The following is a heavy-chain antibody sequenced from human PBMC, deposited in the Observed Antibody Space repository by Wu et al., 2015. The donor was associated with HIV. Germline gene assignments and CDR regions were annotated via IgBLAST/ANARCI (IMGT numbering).Heavy chain of an antibody. CDR3: ARGGSVFAGIVEIITVRFAY. D-gene: IGHD1-26*01. V-gene: IGHV1-2*02. CDR2: INPNSDST. J-gene: IGHJ4*02. Sequence: ASVKVSCKASGYTFTGYYMHWVRQAPGQGLEWVGWINPNSDSTNYAQKFQGRVTMTSDTSISTAYMDLRRLTSDDTAVYYCARGGSVFAGIVEIITVRFAYWGQGTLVTVSS. CDR1: GYTFTGYY.